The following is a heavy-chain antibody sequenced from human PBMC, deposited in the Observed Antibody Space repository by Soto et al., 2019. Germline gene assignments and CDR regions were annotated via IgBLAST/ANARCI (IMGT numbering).Heavy chain of an antibody. Sequence: GGSLRLSCAASGFTFSSYAMSWVRQAPGKGLEWVSAISGSGGSTYYADSVKGRFTISRDNPKNTLYLQMNSLRAEDTAVYYCAKPKHSSGWLYYFDYWGQGTLVTVSS. CDR1: GFTFSSYA. V-gene: IGHV3-23*01. CDR3: AKPKHSSGWLYYFDY. J-gene: IGHJ4*02. CDR2: ISGSGGST. D-gene: IGHD6-19*01.